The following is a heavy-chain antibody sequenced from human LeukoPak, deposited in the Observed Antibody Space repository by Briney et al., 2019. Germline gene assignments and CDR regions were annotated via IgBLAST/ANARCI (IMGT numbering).Heavy chain of an antibody. V-gene: IGHV4-4*02. D-gene: IGHD3-22*01. CDR2: MYLSGTT. CDR3: AGLVGRYSSGLYYYYFDY. Sequence: TLSLTCTVSGDSINSLDLWSWVRQPPGKGLEWIGEMYLSGTTHSNPSVKSRVTISIDKSKNRFFLNLSSVTAADTAVYYCAGLVGRYSSGLYYYYFDYWGQGTLVTVSS. CDR1: GDSINSLDL. J-gene: IGHJ4*02.